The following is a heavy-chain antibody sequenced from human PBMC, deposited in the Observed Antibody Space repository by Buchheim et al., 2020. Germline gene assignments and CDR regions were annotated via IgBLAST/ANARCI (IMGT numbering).Heavy chain of an antibody. V-gene: IGHV1-46*01. CDR3: ARDVGHSSSSYYYYYGMDV. CDR1: GYTFTSYY. CDR2: INPSGCST. Sequence: QVQLVQSGAEVKKPGASVKVSCKASGYTFTSYYMHWVRQAPGQGFEWMGIINPSGCSTSYAQKFQGRVNMTRDKSTSTVYMELSSLRSEDTAVYYCARDVGHSSSSYYYYYGMDVWGQGTT. D-gene: IGHD6-6*01. J-gene: IGHJ6*02.